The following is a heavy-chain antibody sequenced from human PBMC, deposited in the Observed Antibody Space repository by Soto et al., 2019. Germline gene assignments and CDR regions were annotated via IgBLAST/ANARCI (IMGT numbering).Heavy chain of an antibody. Sequence: TSETLSLTCTVSGGSISSGGYYWSWIRQHPGKGLEWIGYIYYSGSTYYNPSLKSRVTISVDTSKNQFSLKLSSVTAADTAVYYCARLTMVRARAVDYWGQGTLVTVSS. J-gene: IGHJ4*02. CDR1: GGSISSGGYY. CDR2: IYYSGST. V-gene: IGHV4-31*03. D-gene: IGHD3-10*01. CDR3: ARLTMVRARAVDY.